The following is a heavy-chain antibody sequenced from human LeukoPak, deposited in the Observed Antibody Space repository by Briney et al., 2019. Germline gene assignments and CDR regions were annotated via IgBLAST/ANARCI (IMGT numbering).Heavy chain of an antibody. V-gene: IGHV4-39*01. J-gene: IGHJ5*01. Sequence: SETLSLTCTVSGASIRSNSFYWGWIRQAPGKGLEWIVTIYNNVDTFYNPSLNSRVDMSVDTPWSQFSLQLSSVTAADTAVYYCAVLLYRHSHWFDSWGQGTLVSVS. CDR3: AVLLYRHSHWFDS. CDR1: GASIRSNSFY. D-gene: IGHD3-16*02. CDR2: IYNNVDT.